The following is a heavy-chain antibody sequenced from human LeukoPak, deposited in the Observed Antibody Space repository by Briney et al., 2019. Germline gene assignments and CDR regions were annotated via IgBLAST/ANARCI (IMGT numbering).Heavy chain of an antibody. CDR2: IHYSGKT. CDR1: GGSITRSNFY. J-gene: IGHJ5*02. V-gene: IGHV4-39*02. D-gene: IGHD6-19*01. CDR3: AKVGGLAVAGTDNWMAP. Sequence: SETLSLTCNVAGGSITRSNFYWGWIRQPPGKGLEWIVNIHYSGKTYYNPSLMGRVTISIDTSKNQFSLKLSSVSAADTAVYSCAKVGGLAVAGTDNWMAPWGQGTLVTVSS.